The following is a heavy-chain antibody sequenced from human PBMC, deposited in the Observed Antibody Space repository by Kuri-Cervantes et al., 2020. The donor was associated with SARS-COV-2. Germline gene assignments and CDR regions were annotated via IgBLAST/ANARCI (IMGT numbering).Heavy chain of an antibody. Sequence: ASVKVSCKASGYTFTNYYIHWVRQAPGQGLEWMGIINPGGGATTYAQKFQGRVTMTRDTSTSTVYMELSSLRSENTAVYFCARDGRDGYNREFLTDWGQGTRITRSS. CDR2: INPGGGAT. J-gene: IGHJ4*02. V-gene: IGHV1-46*01. CDR1: GYTFTNYY. D-gene: IGHD5-24*01. CDR3: ARDGRDGYNREFLTD.